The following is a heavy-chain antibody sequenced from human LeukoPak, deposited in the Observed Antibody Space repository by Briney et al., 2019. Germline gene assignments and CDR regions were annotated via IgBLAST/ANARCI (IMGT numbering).Heavy chain of an antibody. J-gene: IGHJ4*02. V-gene: IGHV1-24*01. CDR2: FNPEDGET. Sequence: ASVKVSCKVSGYTLTELSIHWVRQAPGKGLEWMGGFNPEDGETIYAQKFQGRVTMTEDTSTDIAYMELSSADTAVYYCATGLTYWSHFAFWGQGTLVTASS. CDR1: GYTLTELS. D-gene: IGHD1-1*01. CDR3: ATGLTYWSHFAF.